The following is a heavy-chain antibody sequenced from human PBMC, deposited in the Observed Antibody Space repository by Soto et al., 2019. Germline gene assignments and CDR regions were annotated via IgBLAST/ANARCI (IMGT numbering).Heavy chain of an antibody. CDR3: AKAPPYGDYVDY. Sequence: SLTCTVSGGSISTRSCYWGLIRQPPGKGLEWIGSIYYIGNTYYNPSLKSRVAISMDSSKTRFSLRAEDTAVYYCAKAPPYGDYVDYWGQGTLVTVSS. CDR2: IYYIGNT. D-gene: IGHD4-17*01. J-gene: IGHJ4*02. V-gene: IGHV4-39*02. CDR1: GGSISTRSCY.